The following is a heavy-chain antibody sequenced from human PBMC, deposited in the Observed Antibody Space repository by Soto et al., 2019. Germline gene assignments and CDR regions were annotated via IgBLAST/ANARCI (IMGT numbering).Heavy chain of an antibody. V-gene: IGHV3-7*01. CDR3: ASLIRGARHY. CDR2: MKEDGSET. D-gene: IGHD3-10*01. Sequence: EVQLVESGGDLVQPGGSLRLSCAASGFTFRNSWMSWVRQTPGKGLEWVAIMKEDGSETYYVDSVKGRFSISRDNGKNSLFLQMDSLRAEDTAVYYCASLIRGARHYWGQGTLVIVS. J-gene: IGHJ4*02. CDR1: GFTFRNSW.